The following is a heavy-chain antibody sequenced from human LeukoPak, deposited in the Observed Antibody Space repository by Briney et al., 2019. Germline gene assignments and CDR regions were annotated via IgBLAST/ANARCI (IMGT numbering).Heavy chain of an antibody. Sequence: GGSLRLSRAASGFTFSTYSMNWVRQAPGKGLEWVSYISSGSSTIYYADSVKGRFTISRDNAKNSLYLQMNSLRAEDTAVYYCARGGSPDYGDYNWFDPWGQGTLVTVSS. J-gene: IGHJ5*02. D-gene: IGHD4-17*01. V-gene: IGHV3-48*01. CDR1: GFTFSTYS. CDR2: ISSGSSTI. CDR3: ARGGSPDYGDYNWFDP.